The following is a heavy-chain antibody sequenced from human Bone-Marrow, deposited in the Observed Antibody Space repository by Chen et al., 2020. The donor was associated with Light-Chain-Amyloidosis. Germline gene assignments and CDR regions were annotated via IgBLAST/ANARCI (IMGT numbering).Heavy chain of an antibody. V-gene: IGHV3-23*01. CDR2: ISGSGGSR. CDR3: AKDISYDDILPGYPADAFDI. J-gene: IGHJ3*02. D-gene: IGHD3-9*01. Sequence: MSWVRHAPGKGLEWVSTISGSGGSRYYGDSVKGRLTISRDNSKNALFLQMNSLRAEDTAVYYCAKDISYDDILPGYPADAFDIWGQGTMVTVSS.